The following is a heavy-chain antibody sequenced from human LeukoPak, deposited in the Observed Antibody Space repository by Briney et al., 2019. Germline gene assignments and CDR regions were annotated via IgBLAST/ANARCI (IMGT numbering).Heavy chain of an antibody. D-gene: IGHD2-21*02. CDR1: GYTFTSYY. Sequence: ASEKVSCKASGYTFTSYYMHWVRQAPGQGLEWMGIINPSGGSTSYAQKFQGRVTMTRDTSTSTVYMELSSLRSEDTAVYYCARVSGGDCFDYWGQGTLVTVSS. CDR2: INPSGGST. J-gene: IGHJ4*02. V-gene: IGHV1-46*01. CDR3: ARVSGGDCFDY.